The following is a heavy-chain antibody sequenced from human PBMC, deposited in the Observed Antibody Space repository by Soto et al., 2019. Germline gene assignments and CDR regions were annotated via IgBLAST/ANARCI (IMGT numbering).Heavy chain of an antibody. V-gene: IGHV6-1*01. CDR3: ARERDSSGWYTSYYFDY. D-gene: IGHD6-19*01. CDR2: TYYRSKWYN. CDR1: GDRVSSNSAA. J-gene: IGHJ4*02. Sequence: QSPTLSLTCAISGDRVSSNSAAWNWIRQSPSRGLEWLGRTYYRSKWYNDYAVSVKSRITINPDTSKNQFSLQLNSVTPEDTAVYYCARERDSSGWYTSYYFDYWGQGTLVTVSS.